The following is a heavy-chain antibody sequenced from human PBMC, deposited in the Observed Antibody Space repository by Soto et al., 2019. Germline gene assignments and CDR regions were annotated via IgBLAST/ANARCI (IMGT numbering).Heavy chain of an antibody. CDR2: IYWDDDK. CDR3: AHRVLRTVFGLVTTTAIYFDF. Sequence: QITLNESGPTVVRPTETLTLTCRFSGFSLTTSGVGVGWIRQSPGKAPEWLALIYWDDDKRYSASLKSRLTTTKDTSKTQVVLTLSDLDPTDTATYYCAHRVLRTVFGLVTTTAIYFDFWGQGTPVAVPS. J-gene: IGHJ4*02. V-gene: IGHV2-5*02. CDR1: GFSLTTSGVG. D-gene: IGHD3-3*01.